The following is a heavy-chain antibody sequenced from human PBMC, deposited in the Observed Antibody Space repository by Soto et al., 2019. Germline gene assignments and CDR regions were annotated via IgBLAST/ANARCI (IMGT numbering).Heavy chain of an antibody. D-gene: IGHD1-20*01. V-gene: IGHV4-59*01. CDR2: IYYSGST. Sequence: SETLSLTCTVSGGSISSYYWSWIRQPPGKGLEWIGYIYYSGSTNYNPSLKSRVTISVDTSKNQFSLKLSSVTAADTAVYYCARVLTQSFYYYYHGMDVWGQGTTVTVSS. CDR3: ARVLTQSFYYYYHGMDV. CDR1: GGSISSYY. J-gene: IGHJ6*02.